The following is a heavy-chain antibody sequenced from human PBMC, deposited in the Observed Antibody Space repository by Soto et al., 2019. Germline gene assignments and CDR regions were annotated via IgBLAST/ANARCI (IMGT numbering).Heavy chain of an antibody. J-gene: IGHJ3*02. D-gene: IGHD3-22*01. CDR3: ARDAYYYDSSGYYDHGAFDI. CDR1: GGTFSSYA. V-gene: IGHV1-69*01. Sequence: QVQLVQSGAEVKKPGSSVKVSCKASGGTFSSYAISWVRQAPGQGLEWMGGIIPIFGTANYAQKFQGRVTITADESTSTAYMELSSLRSEDTAVYYCARDAYYYDSSGYYDHGAFDIWGQGTMVTVSS. CDR2: IIPIFGTA.